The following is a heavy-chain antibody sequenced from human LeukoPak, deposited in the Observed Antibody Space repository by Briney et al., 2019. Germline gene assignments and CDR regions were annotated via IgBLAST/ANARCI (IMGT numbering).Heavy chain of an antibody. CDR2: IIPIFGTA. CDR1: GGTFSNYA. CDR3: ARGASHIAVTSYYYYYYMDL. J-gene: IGHJ6*03. D-gene: IGHD6-19*01. Sequence: GASVKVSCKASGGTFSNYAISWVRQAPGQGLEWMGGIIPIFGTANYAQKFQGRVTITADESTSTAYMELSSLRSEDTAVYYCARGASHIAVTSYYYYYYMDLWGKGTTVTVSS. V-gene: IGHV1-69*13.